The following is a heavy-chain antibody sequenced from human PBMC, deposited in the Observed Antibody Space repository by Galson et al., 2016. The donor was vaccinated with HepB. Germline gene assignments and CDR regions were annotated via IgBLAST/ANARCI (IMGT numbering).Heavy chain of an antibody. Sequence: SLRLSCAASGFTFSGYWLHWVRQAPGQGLVWVSRINVDGSSTNYADSVKGRFTISRDNAKNTLYLQMHSLRAEDTAVYYCTRGTSDWIRVDYWGQGTLVTVSS. V-gene: IGHV3-74*01. D-gene: IGHD6-19*01. CDR1: GFTFSGYW. CDR3: TRGTSDWIRVDY. J-gene: IGHJ4*02. CDR2: INVDGSST.